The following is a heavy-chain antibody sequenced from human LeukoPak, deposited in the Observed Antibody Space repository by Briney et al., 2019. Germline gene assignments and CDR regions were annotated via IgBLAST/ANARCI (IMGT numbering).Heavy chain of an antibody. J-gene: IGHJ4*02. CDR1: GFSFSITW. CDR2: ITSDGTSI. D-gene: IGHD2-2*01. V-gene: IGHV3-74*03. Sequence: PGGSLSLSCAASGFSFSITWMHWVRHPPGQGLVWVARITSDGTSISYAESVKGRFTISRDNAKNTLYLQMNSLRVDDTAIYYCARDWYHAIDYWGQGTLVTVSS. CDR3: ARDWYHAIDY.